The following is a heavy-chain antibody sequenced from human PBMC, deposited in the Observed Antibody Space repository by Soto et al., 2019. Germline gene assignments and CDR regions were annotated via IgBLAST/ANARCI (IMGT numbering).Heavy chain of an antibody. J-gene: IGHJ3*02. V-gene: IGHV4-39*01. CDR3: ASSNIVVVVADTRQDAFDI. D-gene: IGHD2-15*01. CDR1: GGSISSSSYY. CDR2: IYYSGST. Sequence: SETLSLTCTVSGGSISSSSYYWGWIRQPPGKGLEWIGSIYYSGSTYYNPSLKSRVTISVDTSKNQFSLKLSSVTAADTAVYYCASSNIVVVVADTRQDAFDIWGQGTMVTVSS.